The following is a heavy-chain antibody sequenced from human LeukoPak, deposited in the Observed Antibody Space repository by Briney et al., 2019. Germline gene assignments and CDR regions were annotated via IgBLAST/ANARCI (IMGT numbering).Heavy chain of an antibody. D-gene: IGHD1-26*01. V-gene: IGHV4-39*01. Sequence: SETLSLTCTVSGGSISSSSYYWGWIRQPPGKGLEWIGSIYYSGSTYYNPSLKSRVTISVDTSKNQFSLKLSSVTAADTAVCYCARHTSAWDFQHWGQGTLVTVSS. CDR1: GGSISSSSYY. CDR3: ARHTSAWDFQH. CDR2: IYYSGST. J-gene: IGHJ1*01.